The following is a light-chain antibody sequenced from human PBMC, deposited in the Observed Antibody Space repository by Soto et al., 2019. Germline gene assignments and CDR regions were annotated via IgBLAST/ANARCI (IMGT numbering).Light chain of an antibody. J-gene: IGLJ2*01. CDR1: SSNIGSNT. V-gene: IGLV1-44*01. CDR3: AAWDDSLNGKV. CDR2: SNN. Sequence: QPVLAQPPSASGTPGQRVTISCSGSSSNIGSNTVNWDQQLPGTAPKLRIYSNNQRPSGVPDRLSGSKSGTSASLAISGLQSEDEADYYCAAWDDSLNGKVFGGGTKLTVL.